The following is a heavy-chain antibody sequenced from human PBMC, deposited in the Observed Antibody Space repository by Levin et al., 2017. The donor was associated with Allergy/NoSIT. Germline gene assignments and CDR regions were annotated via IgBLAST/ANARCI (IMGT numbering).Heavy chain of an antibody. CDR3: ARDRVGALDY. D-gene: IGHD1-26*01. Sequence: GGSLRLSCAASGFTFSSYSMNWVRQAPGKGLEWVSYISSSSSTIYYADSVKGRFTISRDNAKNSLYLQMNSLRAEDTAVYYCARDRVGALDYWGQGTLVTVSS. V-gene: IGHV3-48*01. J-gene: IGHJ4*02. CDR2: ISSSSSTI. CDR1: GFTFSSYS.